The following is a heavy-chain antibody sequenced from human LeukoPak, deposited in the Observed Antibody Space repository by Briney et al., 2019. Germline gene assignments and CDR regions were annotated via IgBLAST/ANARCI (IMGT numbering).Heavy chain of an antibody. CDR3: ARISRSSGWPFDY. CDR1: GASLTSSSYY. CDR2: IYYSGIT. Sequence: PWETLSLTCTVSGASLTSSSYYWGWNRQPPGKGLEWIGSIYYSGITHYNPALRSRVTISIDSSKIHFSLSLHSVTAADTAVYYCARISRSSGWPFDYWGQGTLVTVSS. J-gene: IGHJ4*02. V-gene: IGHV4-39*02. D-gene: IGHD6-19*01.